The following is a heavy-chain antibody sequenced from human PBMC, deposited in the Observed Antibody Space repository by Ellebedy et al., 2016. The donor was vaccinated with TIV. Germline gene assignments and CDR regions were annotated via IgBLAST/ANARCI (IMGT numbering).Heavy chain of an antibody. D-gene: IGHD6-19*01. CDR2: INPSTGST. V-gene: IGHV1-46*04. Sequence: AASVKVSCKASGYTFTSYFIHWVRQAPGQGPKWMGIINPSTGSTTYAQKLQGRVTMTRDTSTSTVYMELSSLRSEDTAVYFCARSRSSGWLHTPDYWGQGTLVTVSS. CDR3: ARSRSSGWLHTPDY. CDR1: GYTFTSYF. J-gene: IGHJ4*02.